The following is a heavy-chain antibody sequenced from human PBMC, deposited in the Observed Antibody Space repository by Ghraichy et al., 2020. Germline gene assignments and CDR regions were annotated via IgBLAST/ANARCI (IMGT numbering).Heavy chain of an antibody. Sequence: SETPSLTCTVSGGSISSYYWSWIRQPPGKGLEWIGYIYNSGSTNYSPSLKSRVTISVDTSKNQFSLKLSSVTAADTAVYYCARHRWFRGVYYFDYWGQGTLVTVSS. J-gene: IGHJ4*02. CDR3: ARHRWFRGVYYFDY. D-gene: IGHD3-10*01. V-gene: IGHV4-59*08. CDR2: IYNSGST. CDR1: GGSISSYY.